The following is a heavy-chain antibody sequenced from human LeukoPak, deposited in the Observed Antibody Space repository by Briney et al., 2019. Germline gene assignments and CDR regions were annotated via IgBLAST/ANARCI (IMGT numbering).Heavy chain of an antibody. CDR3: ARDQRYFDWSHYYFDY. V-gene: IGHV3-7*05. CDR2: IKEEGSDK. J-gene: IGHJ4*02. Sequence: GGSMRLSCAASVFTFSIYWMSWVRQAQGKGLEWVANIKEEGSDKYYVDSVKGRFTISRDNAKNSLYLQMNSLRAEDTAVYYCARDQRYFDWSHYYFDYWGREPWSPSPQ. D-gene: IGHD3-9*01. CDR1: VFTFSIYW.